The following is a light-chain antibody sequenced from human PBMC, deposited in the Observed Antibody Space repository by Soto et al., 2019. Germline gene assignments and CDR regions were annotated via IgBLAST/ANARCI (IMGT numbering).Light chain of an antibody. CDR2: EVT. Sequence: QSALTQPASVSGSLGQSIAISCTGTNSDIGGYNYVSWYQQHPGKAPKLIIYEVTNRPSGVSNRFSGSKSGNTASLTISGRQAEDEADYYCSSYTSSNTLPRVFGTGTKLTVL. CDR3: SSYTSSNTLPRV. J-gene: IGLJ1*01. V-gene: IGLV2-14*01. CDR1: NSDIGGYNY.